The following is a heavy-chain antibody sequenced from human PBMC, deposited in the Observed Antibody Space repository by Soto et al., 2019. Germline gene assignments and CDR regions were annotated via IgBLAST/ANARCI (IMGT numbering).Heavy chain of an antibody. CDR2: IYYSGST. J-gene: IGHJ6*02. CDR3: ARATMVRGEAAYGMDV. V-gene: IGHV4-61*01. D-gene: IGHD3-10*01. Sequence: ASETLSLTCTVSGGSVSSGSYYWSWIRQPPGKGLEWIGYIYYSGSTNYNPSLKSRVTISVDTSKNQFSLKLSSVTAADTAVYYCARATMVRGEAAYGMDVWGQGTTVT. CDR1: GGSVSSGSYY.